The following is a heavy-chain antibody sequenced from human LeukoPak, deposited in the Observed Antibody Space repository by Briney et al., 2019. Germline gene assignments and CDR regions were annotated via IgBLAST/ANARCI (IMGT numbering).Heavy chain of an antibody. CDR2: IIPIFGTA. D-gene: IGHD6-13*01. V-gene: IGHV1-69*13. CDR1: GGTFSSYA. CDR3: ASQVIAAAGGGYYYYYYMDV. Sequence: ASVKVSCKASGGTFSSYAISWVRQAPGQGLEGMGGIIPIFGTANYAQKFQGRVTITADESTSTAYMELSSLRSEDTAVYYCASQVIAAAGGGYYYYYYMDVWGKGTTVTVSS. J-gene: IGHJ6*03.